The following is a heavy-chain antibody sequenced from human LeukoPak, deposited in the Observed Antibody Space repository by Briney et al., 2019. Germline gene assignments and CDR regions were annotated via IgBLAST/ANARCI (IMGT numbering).Heavy chain of an antibody. V-gene: IGHV1-3*01. D-gene: IGHD3-10*01. Sequence: ASVKVSCKASGYTFTSYAMHWVRQAPGQRLEWMGWINAGNGNTKYSQKFQGRVTITRDTSASTAYMELSSLRSEDTAVYYCARDQRLYYGSGGYNPWYLDLWGRGTLVTVSS. CDR2: INAGNGNT. J-gene: IGHJ2*01. CDR3: ARDQRLYYGSGGYNPWYLDL. CDR1: GYTFTSYA.